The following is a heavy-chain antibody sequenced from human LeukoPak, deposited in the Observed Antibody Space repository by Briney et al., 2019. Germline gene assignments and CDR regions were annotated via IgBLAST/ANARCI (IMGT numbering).Heavy chain of an antibody. D-gene: IGHD5-18*01. V-gene: IGHV3-23*01. CDR3: ASQTLMQLWGYFDL. Sequence: GGSLRLSCAASGFAFYNYAMSWVRQAPGKGLEWVSGISGSGDSAYYTDSVKGRFTISRDNSKNTLYLQMSNLTAEDTAVYHCASQTLMQLWGYFDLWGQGALVIVSS. J-gene: IGHJ4*02. CDR2: ISGSGDSA. CDR1: GFAFYNYA.